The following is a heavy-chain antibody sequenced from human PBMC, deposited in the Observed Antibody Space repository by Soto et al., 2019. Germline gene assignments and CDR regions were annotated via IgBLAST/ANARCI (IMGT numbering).Heavy chain of an antibody. D-gene: IGHD5-18*01. V-gene: IGHV4-59*08. CDR1: GGSISSYY. J-gene: IGHJ4*02. CDR3: ARRYGYSFDY. Sequence: QVQLQESGPGLVKPSETLSLTCTVSGGSISSYYWSWIRQPPEKGLEWIGYIYYSGTTNYNPSLKSRVTISVDTSKNQLSLKLSSVTAADTAVYYCARRYGYSFDYWGQGTLVTVSS. CDR2: IYYSGTT.